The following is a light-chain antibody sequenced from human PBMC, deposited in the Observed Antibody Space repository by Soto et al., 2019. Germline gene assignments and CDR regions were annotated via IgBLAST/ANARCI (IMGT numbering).Light chain of an antibody. CDR3: QQSENLPT. Sequence: IQLTQSPSSLSASLGDRGALTCQASQNIHNYLNWYQQTPGRAPKLRIYDASNLEAGVPSRFRGSGSETDLTFTISRLQPSDIATYYCQQSENLPTFGQGTRLEIK. CDR1: QNIHNY. CDR2: DAS. V-gene: IGKV1-33*01. J-gene: IGKJ5*01.